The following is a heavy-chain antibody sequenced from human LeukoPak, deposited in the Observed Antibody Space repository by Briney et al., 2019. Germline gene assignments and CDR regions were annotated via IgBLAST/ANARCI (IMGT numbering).Heavy chain of an antibody. Sequence: SSETLSLTCAVYGGSFSGYYWSWIRQPPGKGLEWIGEINHSGSTNYNPSLKSRVSISLDTSKSHFSLELRSVTAADTAIYFCARLYYDRSGFFPNYFDSWGQGTLVTVSS. CDR1: GGSFSGYY. J-gene: IGHJ4*02. CDR3: ARLYYDRSGFFPNYFDS. V-gene: IGHV4-34*01. D-gene: IGHD3-22*01. CDR2: INHSGST.